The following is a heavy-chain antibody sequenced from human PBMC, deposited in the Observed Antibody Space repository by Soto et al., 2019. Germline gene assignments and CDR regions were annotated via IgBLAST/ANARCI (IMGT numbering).Heavy chain of an antibody. CDR2: ISGSGGST. D-gene: IGHD1-1*01. CDR1: GFTFSSYA. Sequence: EVQLLESGGGLVQPGGSLRLSCAASGFTFSSYAMSWVRQAPGKGLEWVSAISGSGGSTYYADSVKGRFTISRDNSKNTLYLQMNSLRAEDTAVYYCAKDPHRTGTTSLKYNLFDPWGQGTLVTVSS. V-gene: IGHV3-23*01. J-gene: IGHJ5*02. CDR3: AKDPHRTGTTSLKYNLFDP.